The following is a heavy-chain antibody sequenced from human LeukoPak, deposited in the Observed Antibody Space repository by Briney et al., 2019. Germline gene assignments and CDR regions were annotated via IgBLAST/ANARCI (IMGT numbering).Heavy chain of an antibody. J-gene: IGHJ4*02. CDR1: GFTFSSSW. D-gene: IGHD2-21*02. V-gene: IGHV3-52*01. Sequence: GGSLRLSCAASGFTFSSSWMHWVCQAPEKGLEWVADIKCDGSEKYYVDSVKGRLTISRDNAKNSLYLQVNSLRAEDMTVYYCVSPTHCGGDCYSCYWGQGTLVTVSS. CDR3: VSPTHCGGDCYSCY. CDR2: IKCDGSEK.